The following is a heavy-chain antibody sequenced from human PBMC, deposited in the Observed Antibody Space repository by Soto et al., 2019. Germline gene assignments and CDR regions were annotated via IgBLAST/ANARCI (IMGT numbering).Heavy chain of an antibody. J-gene: IGHJ4*02. V-gene: IGHV4-30-4*01. Sequence: QVQLQESGPGLVKPSQTLSLTCTVSGGSISSGDYYWSWIRPPPGKGLEGIGDLYYSGSTYYNPSLKNRVTILVDTAKNQFSLTVSSVTAADTAVYFCAGAQYYYVSSGYYVFDYWGQGTLVNVSS. CDR3: AGAQYYYVSSGYYVFDY. CDR1: GGSISSGDYY. CDR2: LYYSGST. D-gene: IGHD3-22*01.